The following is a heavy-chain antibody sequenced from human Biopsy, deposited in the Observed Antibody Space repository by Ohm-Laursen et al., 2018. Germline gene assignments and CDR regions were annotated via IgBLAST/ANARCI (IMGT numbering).Heavy chain of an antibody. CDR1: GFTFPTYA. CDR3: VKQWGGYNFDS. V-gene: IGHV3-23*01. CDR2: IDVSDYNT. J-gene: IGHJ5*01. Sequence: SLRLSCTASGFTFPTYAMNWVRQAPGKGLEWVAHIDVSDYNTYYADSVRGRFTISRDNSKQMVHLEINSLTADDTAVYYCVKQWGGYNFDSWGQGTLVTVSS. D-gene: IGHD1-14*01.